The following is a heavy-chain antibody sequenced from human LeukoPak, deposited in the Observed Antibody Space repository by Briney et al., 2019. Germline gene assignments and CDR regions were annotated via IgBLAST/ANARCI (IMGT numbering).Heavy chain of an antibody. CDR3: ARDGVRYSGYDTYYFDY. Sequence: PGGSLRLSCAASGFTFSSYAMHWVRQAPGKGLEGVAVISYDGSNKYYADSVKGRFTISRDNSKNTLYLQMNSLRAEDTAVYYCARDGVRYSGYDTYYFDYWGQGTLVTVSS. CDR2: ISYDGSNK. J-gene: IGHJ4*02. CDR1: GFTFSSYA. D-gene: IGHD5-12*01. V-gene: IGHV3-30*04.